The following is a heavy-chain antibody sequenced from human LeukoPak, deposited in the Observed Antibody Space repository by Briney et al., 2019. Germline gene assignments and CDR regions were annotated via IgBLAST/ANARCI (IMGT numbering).Heavy chain of an antibody. CDR2: LSAYNGNT. CDR1: GYTFTSYG. Sequence: ASVKVSCKASGYTFTSYGISWVRQALGQGLEWMGWLSAYNGNTNYAQKLQGRVTMTTDTSTSTAYMELRSLRSDDTAVYYCARREYDFWSGSGIVDYWGQGTLVTVSP. J-gene: IGHJ4*02. CDR3: ARREYDFWSGSGIVDY. V-gene: IGHV1-18*01. D-gene: IGHD3-3*01.